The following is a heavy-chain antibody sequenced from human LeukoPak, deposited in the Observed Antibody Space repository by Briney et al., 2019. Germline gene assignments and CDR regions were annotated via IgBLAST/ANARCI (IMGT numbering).Heavy chain of an antibody. CDR3: ARGEYSNGYPYRLDS. V-gene: IGHV1-2*02. J-gene: IGHJ4*02. D-gene: IGHD3-16*01. CDR1: GYTFTSYD. CDR2: INTERGDT. Sequence: ASVKVSCKASGYTFTSYDINWVRQAPGQGIEWMGWINTERGDTKYAQRFQGRVTMTRDTSISTAYMQLNRLRSDDTAMYYCARGEYSNGYPYRLDSWGQGTLVTVSS.